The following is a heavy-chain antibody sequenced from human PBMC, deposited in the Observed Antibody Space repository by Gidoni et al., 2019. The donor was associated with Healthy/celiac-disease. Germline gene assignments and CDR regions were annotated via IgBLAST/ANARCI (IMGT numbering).Heavy chain of an antibody. V-gene: IGHV4-39*07. Sequence: QLQLQESGPGLVKPSETLSLTCTVSGGSISSSSYYWGWIRQPPGKGLEWIGSIYYSGSTYYNPSLKSRVTISVDTSKNQFSLKLSSVTAADTAVYYCVPYRDGTGGFDYWGQGTLVTVSS. CDR2: IYYSGST. CDR3: VPYRDGTGGFDY. CDR1: GGSISSSSYY. D-gene: IGHD4-17*01. J-gene: IGHJ4*02.